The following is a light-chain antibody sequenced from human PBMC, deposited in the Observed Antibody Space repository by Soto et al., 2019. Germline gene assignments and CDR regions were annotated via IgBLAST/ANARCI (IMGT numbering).Light chain of an antibody. V-gene: IGLV2-14*01. CDR2: EVS. CDR1: SSDVGSYNY. CDR3: NSYTSTNTWV. J-gene: IGLJ1*01. Sequence: QSVLTQPASVYGSPGQSITIPCTGTSSDVGSYNYVSWYQQHPGKAPKLMIYEVSNRPSGVSNRFSGSNSGNTASLTISGLQAEDEADYYCNSYTSTNTWVFGTGTKVTVL.